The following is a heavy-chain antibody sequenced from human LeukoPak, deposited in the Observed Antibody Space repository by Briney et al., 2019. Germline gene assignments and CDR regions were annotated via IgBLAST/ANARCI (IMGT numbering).Heavy chain of an antibody. J-gene: IGHJ3*02. CDR2: INSYNGDT. CDR3: ASAGIDRWELLTHAFDI. D-gene: IGHD4-23*01. CDR1: GYTFTGYY. V-gene: IGHV1-18*04. Sequence: ASVKVSCKASGYTFTGYYMHWVRQAPGQGLEWMGWINSYNGDTNYAQKFQGRVTLTTDTSTSTAYMELRSLRSDDTAVYYCASAGIDRWELLTHAFDIWGQGTMVTVSS.